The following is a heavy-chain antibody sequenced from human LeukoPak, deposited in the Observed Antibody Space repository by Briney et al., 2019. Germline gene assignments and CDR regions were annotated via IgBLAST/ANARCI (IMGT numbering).Heavy chain of an antibody. Sequence: ASVKVSCKASGYTFTGYYMHRVRQAPGQGLEWMGWINPNTGGTNYAQKFQGRVTMTRDTSISTAYMELSRLRSDDTAVYYCARAIIMVRGVDYWGQGTLVTVSS. V-gene: IGHV1-2*02. CDR3: ARAIIMVRGVDY. CDR2: INPNTGGT. CDR1: GYTFTGYY. J-gene: IGHJ4*02. D-gene: IGHD3-10*01.